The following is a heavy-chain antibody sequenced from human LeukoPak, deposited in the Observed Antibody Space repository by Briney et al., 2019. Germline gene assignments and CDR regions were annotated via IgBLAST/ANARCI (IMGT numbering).Heavy chain of an antibody. Sequence: SETLSLTCTVSGGSISSSNYYWAWIRQPPGKGLEWIGSIIYSGSAYYIPSLKSRVTISVAKKQFSLRLSSVTAADTAAYYCARDVHYAGEFDYWGQGALVTVSS. CDR1: GGSISSSNYY. J-gene: IGHJ4*02. CDR3: ARDVHYAGEFDY. V-gene: IGHV4-39*07. CDR2: IIYSGSA. D-gene: IGHD4-23*01.